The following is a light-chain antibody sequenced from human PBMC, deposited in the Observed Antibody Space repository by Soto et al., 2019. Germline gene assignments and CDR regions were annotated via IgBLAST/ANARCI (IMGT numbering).Light chain of an antibody. CDR2: GAS. Sequence: IVLTQSPATLSLSPGERATLSCRASQSVSSYLAWYQQKPGQAPRLLIYGASIRATGVPATFSGSGSGTEFTLSISSLQSEHLGVYYCQQDSSWPLTFGGGTKVDI. J-gene: IGKJ4*01. V-gene: IGKV3-15*01. CDR3: QQDSSWPLT. CDR1: QSVSSY.